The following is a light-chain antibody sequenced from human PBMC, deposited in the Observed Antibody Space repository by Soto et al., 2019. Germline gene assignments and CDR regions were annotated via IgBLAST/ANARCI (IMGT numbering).Light chain of an antibody. CDR2: AAS. V-gene: IGKV1-9*01. CDR3: QQLNNYPPA. J-gene: IGKJ4*01. Sequence: DIQLTQSPSFLSASVGDRVTITCRASPGIYSYLAWYQQKPGKAPNLLIYAASTLQSGVPSRFSGSGSGTEFTLTICSLQTEDFATYYCQQLNNYPPAFGGGTKVETK. CDR1: PGIYSY.